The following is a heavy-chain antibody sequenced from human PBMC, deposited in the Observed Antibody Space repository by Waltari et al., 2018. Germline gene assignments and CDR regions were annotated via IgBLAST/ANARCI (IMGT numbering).Heavy chain of an antibody. V-gene: IGHV3-23*01. CDR1: GFTFSSYA. CDR2: ISGSGGST. CDR3: AKDNYYDSSGPPRWFDP. J-gene: IGHJ5*02. D-gene: IGHD3-22*01. Sequence: EVQLLESGGGLVQPGGSLRLSCAASGFTFSSYAMSWVRQAPGKGLEWVSAISGSGGSTYYPDSVKGRFTISRDNSKNTLYLQMNSLRAEDTAVYYCAKDNYYDSSGPPRWFDPWGQGTLVTVSS.